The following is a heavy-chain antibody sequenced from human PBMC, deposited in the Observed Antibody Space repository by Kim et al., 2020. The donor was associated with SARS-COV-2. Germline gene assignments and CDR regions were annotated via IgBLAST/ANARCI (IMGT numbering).Heavy chain of an antibody. CDR2: FDPEDGET. J-gene: IGHJ4*02. V-gene: IGHV1-24*01. Sequence: ASVKVSCKVSGYTLAELSMHWVRQAPGKGLEWMGGFDPEDGETIYAQKFQGRVTMTEDTSTDTVYMELSSLRSEETAVYYCATRDSSGYYKEYYFDYWGQGTLVTVSS. CDR1: GYTLAELS. CDR3: ATRDSSGYYKEYYFDY. D-gene: IGHD3-22*01.